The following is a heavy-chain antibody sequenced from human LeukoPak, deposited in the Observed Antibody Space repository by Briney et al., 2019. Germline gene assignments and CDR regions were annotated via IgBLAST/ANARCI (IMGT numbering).Heavy chain of an antibody. CDR3: AREEPVGRWDY. J-gene: IGHJ4*02. CDR1: GGTFSSYT. Sequence: SVTVSRKASGGTFSSYTICWVRQAPGQGLEWMGRIIPILGIANYAQKFQGRVTITADKSTSTDYRELSSLRSEDTAVYYCAREEPVGRWDYWGQGTLVTVSS. D-gene: IGHD4-23*01. V-gene: IGHV1-69*04. CDR2: IIPILGIA.